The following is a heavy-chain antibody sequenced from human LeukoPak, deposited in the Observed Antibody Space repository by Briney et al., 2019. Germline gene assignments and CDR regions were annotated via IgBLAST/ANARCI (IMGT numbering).Heavy chain of an antibody. Sequence: ASVKVSCKASGGTFSSYAISWARQAPGQGLEWMGGIIPIFGTANYAQKFQGRVTITADESTSTAYMELSSLRSEDTAVYYCAVGATQTDAFDIWGQGTMVTVSS. CDR3: AVGATQTDAFDI. J-gene: IGHJ3*02. D-gene: IGHD1-26*01. V-gene: IGHV1-69*13. CDR2: IIPIFGTA. CDR1: GGTFSSYA.